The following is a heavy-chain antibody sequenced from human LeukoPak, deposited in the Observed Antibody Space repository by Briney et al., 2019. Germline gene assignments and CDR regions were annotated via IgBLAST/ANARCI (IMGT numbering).Heavy chain of an antibody. D-gene: IGHD3-10*01. Sequence: RASVKVSCKASGYTFTNYGISWVRQSPGQGLEWMAWVSAYNGNRNYPQKLRGRVTLTTDTSTSTDYMELRSLRSGDTAVYYCARDARDLLWFGDVLSYYALDIWGQGTMVTVSS. V-gene: IGHV1-18*01. J-gene: IGHJ3*02. CDR2: VSAYNGNR. CDR3: ARDARDLLWFGDVLSYYALDI. CDR1: GYTFTNYG.